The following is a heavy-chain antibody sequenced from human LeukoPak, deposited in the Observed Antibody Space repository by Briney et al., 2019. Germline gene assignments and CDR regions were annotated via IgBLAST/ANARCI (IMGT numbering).Heavy chain of an antibody. J-gene: IGHJ4*02. CDR3: ARDYLGD. CDR2: IKQDGSEK. CDR1: GFTFNNYW. V-gene: IGHV3-7*01. D-gene: IGHD3-16*02. Sequence: GGSLRPSCEASGFTFNNYWMSWVRQAPGRGLEWVANIKQDGSEKYYVDSVKGRFTISRDNAKNSLYLQMSSLRAEDTAVYYCARDYLGDWGQGTLVTVSS.